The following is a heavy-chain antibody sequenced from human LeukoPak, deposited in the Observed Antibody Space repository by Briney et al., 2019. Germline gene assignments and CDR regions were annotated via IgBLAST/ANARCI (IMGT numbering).Heavy chain of an antibody. V-gene: IGHV3-30*18. CDR1: GFTFGSYG. CDR3: AKDRSGLQSVS. D-gene: IGHD4-11*01. CDR2: ISNDGSSK. Sequence: GGSLRLSCAASGFTFGSYGFHWVRQAPGKGLEWVAVISNDGSSKYYADSVKDRFTISRDNSKNTLYLQMSSLRAEDTAVYYCAKDRSGLQSVSWGQGTLVTVSA. J-gene: IGHJ4*02.